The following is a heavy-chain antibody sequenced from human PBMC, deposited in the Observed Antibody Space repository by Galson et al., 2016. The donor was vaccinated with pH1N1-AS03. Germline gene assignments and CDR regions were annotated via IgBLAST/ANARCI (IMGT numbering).Heavy chain of an antibody. CDR3: AKGGKGYCSSATCFSLSYYYYYYGMDV. Sequence: APGKGLEWVSGISASGGDTYYADSVKGRFTVSRDNSKHTLYLQMNSLRADDTAVYYCAKGGKGYCSSATCFSLSYYYYYYGMDVWGQGTTVTVSS. D-gene: IGHD2-2*01. CDR2: ISASGGDT. J-gene: IGHJ6*02. V-gene: IGHV3-23*01.